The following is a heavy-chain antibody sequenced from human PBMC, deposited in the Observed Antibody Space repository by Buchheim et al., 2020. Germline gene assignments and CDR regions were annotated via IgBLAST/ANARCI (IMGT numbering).Heavy chain of an antibody. V-gene: IGHV1-2*06. D-gene: IGHD3-3*01. J-gene: IGHJ5*02. CDR2: VRPNSGDT. CDR3: ARDWYDFWAGYYFDL. CDR1: GYTFTAYP. Sequence: QVHLVQSGAELKKPGASVKVSCKVSGYTFTAYPIHWVRQAPGQGLEWMGRVRPNSGDTTYAEKFQGRLIFTTDTSVPTAFMELSGLTSDDTAVYYCARDWYDFWAGYYFDLWGQGTL.